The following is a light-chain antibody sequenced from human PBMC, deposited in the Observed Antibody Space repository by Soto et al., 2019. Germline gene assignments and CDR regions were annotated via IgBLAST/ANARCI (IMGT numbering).Light chain of an antibody. CDR2: DVS. Sequence: EKVLTQFPATLSLSPGERATLSCRASQSVSRDLAWYQQKPGQAPRLLIYDVSTMATGIPARFSGSGSGTEFTLTISSLQSEDFAVYCCKQYNNWPPYTFGQGTKLEIK. J-gene: IGKJ2*01. CDR3: KQYNNWPPYT. V-gene: IGKV3-15*01. CDR1: QSVSRD.